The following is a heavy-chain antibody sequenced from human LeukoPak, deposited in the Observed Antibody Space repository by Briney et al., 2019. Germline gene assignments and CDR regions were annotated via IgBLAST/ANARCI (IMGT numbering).Heavy chain of an antibody. D-gene: IGHD3-10*01. V-gene: IGHV3-23*01. J-gene: IGHJ4*02. Sequence: GGSLRLSCAASGFTFSTYAMNWLRQAPGKGLEWVSVISGGGGTTYYADSVKGRFTISRDNSKNTLFVLMNSLRDEDTAVYYCVRGDDIGKHPTRAYYFDIWGQGTLVSVSS. CDR2: ISGGGGTT. CDR3: VRGDDIGKHPTRAYYFDI. CDR1: GFTFSTYA.